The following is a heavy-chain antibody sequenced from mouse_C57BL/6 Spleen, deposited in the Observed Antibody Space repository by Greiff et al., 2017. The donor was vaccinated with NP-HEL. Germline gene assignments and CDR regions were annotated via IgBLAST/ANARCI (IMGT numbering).Heavy chain of an antibody. CDR3: ARGSSYFDY. CDR1: GFTFSDYY. J-gene: IGHJ2*01. CDR2: INYDGSST. Sequence: EVKLVESEGGLVQPGSSMKLSCTASGFTFSDYYMAWVRQVPEKGLEWVGNINYDGSSTYYLDSLKSRFIISRDTAKNILYLQMSSLKSEDTATYYCARGSSYFDYWGQGTTLTVSS. D-gene: IGHD1-1*01. V-gene: IGHV5-16*01.